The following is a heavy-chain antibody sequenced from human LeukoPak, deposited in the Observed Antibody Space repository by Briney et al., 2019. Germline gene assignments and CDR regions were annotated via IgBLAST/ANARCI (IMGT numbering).Heavy chain of an antibody. CDR1: GLTFRTTW. CDR3: ATARNFRFEY. CDR2: MNGEGTTI. D-gene: IGHD1-7*01. Sequence: GGSLRLSCATSGLTFRTTWMHWVRQAPGKGLMWVSRMNGEGTTIDYADSVKGRFTVSRDYAKNTLFLQMNNLRTEDTAPYFCATARNFRFEYWGQGSLVIVSA. J-gene: IGHJ4*02. V-gene: IGHV3-74*01.